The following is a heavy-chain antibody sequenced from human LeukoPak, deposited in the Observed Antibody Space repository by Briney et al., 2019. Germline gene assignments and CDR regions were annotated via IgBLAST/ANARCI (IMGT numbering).Heavy chain of an antibody. CDR2: ISDSGGST. CDR1: GITFSSYA. V-gene: IGHV3-23*01. Sequence: PGGSLRLSCAASGITFSSYAMTWVRQTPGKGLEWVSGISDSGGSTYYADSVKGRFTISRDNSKNTLYLQMNRLRAEDTAAYYCAGGYFDWLFDYWGQGTLVTVSS. J-gene: IGHJ4*02. CDR3: AGGYFDWLFDY. D-gene: IGHD3-9*01.